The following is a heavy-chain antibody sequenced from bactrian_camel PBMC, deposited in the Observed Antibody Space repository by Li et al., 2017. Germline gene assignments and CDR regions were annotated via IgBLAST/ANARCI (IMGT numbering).Heavy chain of an antibody. V-gene: IGHV3-2*01. CDR2: IQSDGSNT. D-gene: IGHD7*01. Sequence: HVQLVESGGGSVQAGGSLRLSCTASGFTFNSYYMFWVRQAPGKGLEWVSSIQSDGSNTYYADFVKGRFTISRDNAKNTIYLQMNSLKSEDTALYYCAPAGRSYVDIKCRARLGQGTQVTVS. J-gene: IGHJ4*01. CDR1: GFTFNSYY.